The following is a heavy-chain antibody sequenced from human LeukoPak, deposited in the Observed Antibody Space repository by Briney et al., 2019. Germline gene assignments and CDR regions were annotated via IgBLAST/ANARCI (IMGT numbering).Heavy chain of an antibody. V-gene: IGHV4-61*02. CDR2: IYTSGST. J-gene: IGHJ4*02. CDR1: GGSISSGSYY. D-gene: IGHD3-3*01. Sequence: SETLSLTCTVSGGSISSGSYYWSWIRQPAGKGLDWIGRIYTSGSTNYNPSLKSRVTISVDTSKNQFPLKLSSVTAADTAVYYCARTGRPYDFWSGYDFDYWGQGTLVTVSS. CDR3: ARTGRPYDFWSGYDFDY.